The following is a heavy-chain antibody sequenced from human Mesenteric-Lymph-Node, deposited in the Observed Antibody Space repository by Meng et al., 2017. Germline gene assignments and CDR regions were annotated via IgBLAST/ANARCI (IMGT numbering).Heavy chain of an antibody. CDR2: IYTSGST. V-gene: IGHV4-61*02. CDR3: ARGEWLSYAFDI. D-gene: IGHD6-19*01. CDR1: GGSISSGSYY. Sequence: SETLSLTCTVSGGSISSGSYYWSWIRQPAGKGLEWIGRIYTSGSTNYNPSLKSRVTISVDTSKNQFSLKLSSVTAADTAVYYCARGEWLSYAFDIWGQGTMVTVSS. J-gene: IGHJ3*02.